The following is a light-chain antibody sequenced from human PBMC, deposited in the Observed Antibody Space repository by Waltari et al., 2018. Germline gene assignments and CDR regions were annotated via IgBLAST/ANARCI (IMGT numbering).Light chain of an antibody. CDR1: QGISIW. CDR2: AAS. CDR3: QQANSFPFT. Sequence: DIQMTQSPSSVSASVGDTVNTTFRASQGISIWLAWYQQKPGRTPDLLIYAASSLQSGVPSRFSGSGSGTDFTLTITRLQPEDFATYYCQQANSFPFTFGGGTKVEI. J-gene: IGKJ4*01. V-gene: IGKV1D-12*01.